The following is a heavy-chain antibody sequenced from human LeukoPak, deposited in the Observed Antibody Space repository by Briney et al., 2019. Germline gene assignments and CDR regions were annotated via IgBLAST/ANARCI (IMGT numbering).Heavy chain of an antibody. CDR1: GFTFSNYG. V-gene: IGHV3-33*01. D-gene: IGHD5-18*01. CDR2: IRYDGSKQ. CDR3: ARTGDTERYEY. Sequence: GRSLRLSCAASGFTFSNYGMHWGRQAPGKGLEWVALIRYDGSKQDYADSVKGRFTISRDNSKNTLHLQMNSLRAEDTAVYCCARTGDTERYEYWGQGTLVTVSS. J-gene: IGHJ4*02.